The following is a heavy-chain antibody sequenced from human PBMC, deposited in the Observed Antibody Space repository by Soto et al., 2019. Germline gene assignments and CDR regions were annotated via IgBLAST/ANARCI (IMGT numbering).Heavy chain of an antibody. V-gene: IGHV1-18*04. CDR3: ARDSPRKPTPNQRGWNWFDP. CDR2: ISGYNGTT. J-gene: IGHJ5*02. Sequence: ASVKVSCKASGYTFTAFGVSWVRQAPGQGPEWMGWISGYNGTTFYTRKFQGRVTMTTDRSTTTAYMELRSLRSEDTAVYYCARDSPRKPTPNQRGWNWFDPWGQGTLVTVSS. D-gene: IGHD1-1*01. CDR1: GYTFTAFG.